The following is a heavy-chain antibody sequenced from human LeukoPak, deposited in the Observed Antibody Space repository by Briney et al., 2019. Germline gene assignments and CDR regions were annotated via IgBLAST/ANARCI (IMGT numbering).Heavy chain of an antibody. J-gene: IGHJ4*02. Sequence: ASVKVSCKASGYTFTSYDINWVRQATGQGLEWMGWMNPNSGNTGYAQKFQGRVTMTRNTSISTAYMELSSLRSEDTAVYYCARPRYDSSGYGYDSIDYWGQGTLVTVSS. CDR1: GYTFTSYD. CDR3: ARPRYDSSGYGYDSIDY. CDR2: MNPNSGNT. D-gene: IGHD3-22*01. V-gene: IGHV1-8*01.